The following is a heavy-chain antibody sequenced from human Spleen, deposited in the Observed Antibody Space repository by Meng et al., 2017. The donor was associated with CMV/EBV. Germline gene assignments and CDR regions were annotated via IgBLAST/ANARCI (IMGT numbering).Heavy chain of an antibody. CDR2: INPSGGST. J-gene: IGHJ4*02. CDR3: ARGGRFLEWFFDY. CDR1: GYTFTSYY. D-gene: IGHD3-3*01. V-gene: IGHV1-46*01. Sequence: KASGYTFTSYYMHWVRQDPGQGLEWMGIINPSGGSTSYAQKFQGRVTMTRDTSTSTVYMELSSLRSEDTAVYYCARGGRFLEWFFDYWGQGTLVTVSS.